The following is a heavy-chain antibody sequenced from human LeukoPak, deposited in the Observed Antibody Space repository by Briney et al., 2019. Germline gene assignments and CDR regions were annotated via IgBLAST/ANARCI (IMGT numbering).Heavy chain of an antibody. CDR1: GYSFTTFW. V-gene: IGHV5-51*01. J-gene: IGHJ2*01. CDR2: IYPGDSDT. CDR3: AKGSSTYSITSYWYFDL. D-gene: IGHD6-13*01. Sequence: GESLKISCKGSGYSFTTFWIGWVRQMPGKGLEYMGIIYPGDSDTRYSPSFQGQVTISADKSISTAYLQWSSLKASDTAMYYCAKGSSTYSITSYWYFDLWGRGTLVTVSS.